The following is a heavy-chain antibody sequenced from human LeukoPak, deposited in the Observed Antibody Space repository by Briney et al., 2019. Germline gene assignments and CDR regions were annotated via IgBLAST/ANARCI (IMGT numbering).Heavy chain of an antibody. D-gene: IGHD3-16*01. CDR1: GFTFDDYA. CDR3: AKDRNKGGYFDY. V-gene: IGHV3-9*01. Sequence: GGSLRLSCAASGFTFDDYAMHWVRQAPGKGLEWVSGISWNSGSIGYADSVKGRFTISRDNSKNTLYLQMNSQRAEDTAVYYCAKDRNKGGYFDYWGQGTLVTVSS. J-gene: IGHJ4*02. CDR2: ISWNSGSI.